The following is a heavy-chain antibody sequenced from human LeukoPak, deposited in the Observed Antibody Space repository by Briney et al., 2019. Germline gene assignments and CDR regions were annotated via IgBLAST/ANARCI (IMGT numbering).Heavy chain of an antibody. CDR1: GGTFSSYA. D-gene: IGHD3-10*01. Sequence: SVKVSCKASGGTFSSYAISWVRQAPGQGLEWMGRIIPIFGTANYAQKFQGRVTITTDESTSSAYMELSSLRSEDTAVYYCARVRGSGINFDYWGQGTPVTVSS. CDR2: IIPIFGTA. CDR3: ARVRGSGINFDY. V-gene: IGHV1-69*05. J-gene: IGHJ4*02.